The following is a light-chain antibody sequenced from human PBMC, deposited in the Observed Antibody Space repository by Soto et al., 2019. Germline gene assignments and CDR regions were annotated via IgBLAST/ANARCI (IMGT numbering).Light chain of an antibody. J-gene: IGLJ2*01. CDR1: SSNVGSYNY. Sequence: QSALTQPRSVSGSPGQSVTISCTGTSSNVGSYNYVSWYQQHPGQVPELIIYEVTKRPSGVPDRFSGSKSGNTASLTISGLQVDEEADYYCCSYAGTYTWIFGGGTKLTV. V-gene: IGLV2-11*01. CDR2: EVT. CDR3: CSYAGTYTWI.